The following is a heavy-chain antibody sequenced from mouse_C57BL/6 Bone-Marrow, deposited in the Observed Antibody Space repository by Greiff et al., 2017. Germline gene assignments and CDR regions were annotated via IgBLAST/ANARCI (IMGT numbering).Heavy chain of an antibody. V-gene: IGHV1-4*01. J-gene: IGHJ3*01. CDR3: ARWVLEAY. D-gene: IGHD2-3*01. CDR1: GYTFTSYT. CDR2: INPSSGYT. Sequence: VQLQQSGAELARPGASVKMSCKASGYTFTSYTMHWVKQRPGQGLEWIGYINPSSGYTKYNQKFKDKATLTADKSSSTAYMQLSSLTSEDSAVYNCARWVLEAYGGQGTLDKVSA.